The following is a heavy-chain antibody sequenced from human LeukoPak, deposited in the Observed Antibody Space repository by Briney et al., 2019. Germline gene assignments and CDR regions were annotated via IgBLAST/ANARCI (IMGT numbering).Heavy chain of an antibody. CDR1: GYSINSGYF. J-gene: IGHJ6*03. CDR3: ARVPVGIYSSSWFGYYYYYMDV. Sequence: PSETLSLTCTVSGYSINSGYFWSWIRQPPGKGLEWIGYIYYSGSTNYNPSLKSRVTISVDTSKNQFSLKLSSVTAADTAVYYCARVPVGIYSSSWFGYYYYYMDVWGKGTTVTVSS. CDR2: IYYSGST. D-gene: IGHD6-13*01. V-gene: IGHV4-61*01.